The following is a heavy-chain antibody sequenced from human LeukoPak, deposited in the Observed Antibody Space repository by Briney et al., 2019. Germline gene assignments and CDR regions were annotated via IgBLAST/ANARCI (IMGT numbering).Heavy chain of an antibody. D-gene: IGHD3-9*01. CDR3: AMDLRYFDWTSEYNWFDP. J-gene: IGHJ5*02. CDR1: GGSISSYY. V-gene: IGHV4-4*07. CDR2: IYTSGST. Sequence: SETLSLTCTVSGGSISSYYWSWIRQPAGKGLEWIGRIYTSGSTNYNPSLKSRVTMSVDTSKNQFSLKLSSVTAADTAVYYCAMDLRYFDWTSEYNWFDPWGQGTLVTVSS.